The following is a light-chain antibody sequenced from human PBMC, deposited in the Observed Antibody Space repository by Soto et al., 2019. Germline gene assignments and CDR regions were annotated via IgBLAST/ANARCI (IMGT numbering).Light chain of an antibody. J-gene: IGLJ3*02. CDR3: FSYAGSSTWV. CDR2: GVT. V-gene: IGLV2-23*02. CDR1: RSDIGSYNS. Sequence: QSVLAQPASVSGSPGQSITISCTGTRSDIGSYNSNAWYRQHPGKAPRVMIFGVTKRPSGISDRFSGSKSGYTVSLTISGLQAEDEADYFCFSYAGSSTWVFGGGTKVT.